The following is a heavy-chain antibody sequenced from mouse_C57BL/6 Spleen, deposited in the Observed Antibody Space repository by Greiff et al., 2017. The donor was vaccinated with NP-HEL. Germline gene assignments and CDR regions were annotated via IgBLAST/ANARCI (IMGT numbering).Heavy chain of an antibody. Sequence: QVQLQQPGAELVMPGASVKLSCKASGYTFTSYWMHWVKQRPGQGLEWIGEIDPSDSYTNYNQKFKGKSTLTVDKSSSTAYMQLSSLTSEDSAVYYCARRIATGNYFDYWGQGTTLTVSS. CDR3: ARRIATGNYFDY. D-gene: IGHD1-1*01. V-gene: IGHV1-69*01. CDR1: GYTFTSYW. J-gene: IGHJ2*01. CDR2: IDPSDSYT.